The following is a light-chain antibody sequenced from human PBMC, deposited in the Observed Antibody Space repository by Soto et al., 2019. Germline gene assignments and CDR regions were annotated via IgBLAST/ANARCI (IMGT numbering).Light chain of an antibody. Sequence: EIVLTQSPGTLSLSPGERATLSCRASQSVSSTYLAWYQQKPGQASRLLIYGASTRATGIEDRFSGSGSGTYFILSISRLEPEDFAVYHCQLYDTSPPGYTFAQGTKLEI. CDR2: GAS. CDR3: QLYDTSPPGYT. V-gene: IGKV3-20*01. CDR1: QSVSSTY. J-gene: IGKJ2*01.